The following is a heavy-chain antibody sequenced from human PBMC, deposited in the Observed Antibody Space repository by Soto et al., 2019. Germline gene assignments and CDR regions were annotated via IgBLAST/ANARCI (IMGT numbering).Heavy chain of an antibody. J-gene: IGHJ3*02. CDR3: ARGVDTAKAKGYPFDI. V-gene: IGHV4-61*01. CDR1: GGSVSSGSYY. Sequence: PETLSLTCTVSGGSVSSGSYYWSWIRQPPGKGLEWIGYIYYSGSTNYNPSLKSRVTISVDTSKNQFSLKLSSVTAADTAVYYCARGVDTAKAKGYPFDIWGQGKMVTVSS. CDR2: IYYSGST. D-gene: IGHD5-18*01.